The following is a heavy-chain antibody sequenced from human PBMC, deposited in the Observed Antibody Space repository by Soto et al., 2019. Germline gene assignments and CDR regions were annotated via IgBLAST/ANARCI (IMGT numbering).Heavy chain of an antibody. D-gene: IGHD2-8*01. CDR2: TYYRSKWYN. CDR1: GDSVSSNSAA. CDR3: ARVSVERGVRSNWFDP. Sequence: KQSQTLSLTCAISGDSVSSNSAAWNWIRQSPSRGLEWLGRTYYRSKWYNDYAVSVKSRITINPDTSKNQFSLQLNSVTPEDTAVYYCARVSVERGVRSNWFDPWGQGTLVTVSS. V-gene: IGHV6-1*01. J-gene: IGHJ5*02.